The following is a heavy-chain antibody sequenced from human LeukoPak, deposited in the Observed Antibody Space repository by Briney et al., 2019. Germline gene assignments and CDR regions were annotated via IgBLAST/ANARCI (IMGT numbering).Heavy chain of an antibody. CDR2: INWKGGST. CDR3: ARDLKRIAAVQPPVFDY. V-gene: IGHV3-20*04. CDR1: GFTFDDYG. Sequence: GGSLRLSCAASGFTFDDYGMSWVRQAPGRGLEWVSGINWKGGSTGYADSVEGRFTISRDNAKNSLYLQMNSLRVEDTALYYCARDLKRIAAVQPPVFDYRGQGTLVTVSS. J-gene: IGHJ4*02. D-gene: IGHD6-13*01.